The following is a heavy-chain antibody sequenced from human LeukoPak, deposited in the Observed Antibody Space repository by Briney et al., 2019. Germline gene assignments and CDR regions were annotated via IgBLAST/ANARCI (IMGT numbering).Heavy chain of an antibody. CDR3: ARLRGSSLDAFDI. V-gene: IGHV4-59*02. J-gene: IGHJ3*02. CDR2: FYYSGST. Sequence: SSETLSLTCTVSGGSVSSYSWSWIRQPPGKGLEWIGHFYYSGSTNYNPSLKSRVTISVDTSKNQFSLKLSSVTAADTAVYYCARLRGSSLDAFDIWGQGTMVTVSS. CDR1: GGSVSSYS. D-gene: IGHD6-13*01.